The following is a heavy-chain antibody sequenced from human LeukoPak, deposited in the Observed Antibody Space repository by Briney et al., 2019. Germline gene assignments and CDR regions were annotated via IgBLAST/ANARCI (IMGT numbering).Heavy chain of an antibody. J-gene: IGHJ6*03. CDR1: GYTFTGYY. CDR3: ARVPTVTIYYYYYYMDV. D-gene: IGHD4-11*01. CDR2: IIPIFGTA. V-gene: IGHV1-69*13. Sequence: SVKVSCKASGYTFTGYYIHWVRRAPGQGLEWMGGIIPIFGTANYAQKFQGRVTITADESTSTAYMELSSLRSEDTAVYYCARVPTVTIYYYYYYMDVWGKGTTVTVSS.